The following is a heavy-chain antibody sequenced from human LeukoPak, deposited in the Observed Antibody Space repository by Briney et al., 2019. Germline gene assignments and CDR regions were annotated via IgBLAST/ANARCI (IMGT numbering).Heavy chain of an antibody. D-gene: IGHD3-10*01. V-gene: IGHV3-21*01. CDR3: ASGYQILLLGES. CDR1: GFTFSRYS. J-gene: IGHJ3*01. CDR2: ISDDGKYI. Sequence: GGSLRLSCAASGFTFSRYSMNWVRQAPGKGLEWVSSISDDGKYIYYADSVKGRFSISRDNAKSSLYLQMNSLRAEDTAVYYCASGYQILLLGESWGQGTMVTVSS.